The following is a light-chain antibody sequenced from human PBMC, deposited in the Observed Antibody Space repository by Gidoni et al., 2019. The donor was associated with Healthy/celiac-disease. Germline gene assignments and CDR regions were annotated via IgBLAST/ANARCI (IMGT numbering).Light chain of an antibody. V-gene: IGKV1-8*01. CDR2: AAS. CDR1: QGISSY. Sequence: AIRMTQSPSSLSASTGDRVTITCRASQGISSYLAWYQQKPGKAPKLLIYAASTLQSGLPSRFSGSGSGTDFTLTSSCLQSEDFATYYCQQYYSYPRTFGQGTKVEIK. J-gene: IGKJ1*01. CDR3: QQYYSYPRT.